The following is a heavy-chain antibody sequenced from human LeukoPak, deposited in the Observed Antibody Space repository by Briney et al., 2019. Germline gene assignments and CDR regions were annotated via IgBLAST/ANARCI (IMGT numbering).Heavy chain of an antibody. CDR2: ISAYNGNA. D-gene: IGHD4-23*01. V-gene: IGHV1-18*01. CDR3: AGVPTVVTVMDFDY. J-gene: IGHJ4*02. CDR1: GYTFTSNG. Sequence: ASVKVSCKASGYTFTSNGISWVRQAPGQGLEWMGRISAYNGNANYAQKLQGRVTMTTDTSTSTAYMELRSLRSDDTAVYYCAGVPTVVTVMDFDYWGQGTLVTVSS.